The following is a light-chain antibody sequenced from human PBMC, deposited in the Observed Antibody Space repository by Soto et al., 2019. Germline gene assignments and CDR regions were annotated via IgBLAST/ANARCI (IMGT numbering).Light chain of an antibody. CDR3: QQYGSSPIT. CDR1: QTVRNNY. J-gene: IGKJ5*01. Sequence: EFVLTQSRGPLSLSPGEGATLSCRASQTVRNNYLAWYQQKPGQAPRLLIYDASSRATGIPDRFSGSGSGTDFTLTISRLEPEDFAVYYCQQYGSSPITFGQGTRLEIK. CDR2: DAS. V-gene: IGKV3-20*01.